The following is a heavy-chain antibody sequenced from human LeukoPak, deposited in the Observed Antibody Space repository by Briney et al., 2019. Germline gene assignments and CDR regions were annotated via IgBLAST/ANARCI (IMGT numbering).Heavy chain of an antibody. V-gene: IGHV4-59*02. CDR1: GGSVSSYY. Sequence: SETLSLTCTVSGGSVSSYYWSWIRQPPGKGLEWIGYIYDIGSTKYNPSLKSRVTMSVDTSKNQFSLKLSSVTAADTAVYYCARADYGSGSYYNSYWGQGTLVTVSS. J-gene: IGHJ4*02. CDR3: ARADYGSGSYYNSY. D-gene: IGHD3-10*01. CDR2: IYDIGST.